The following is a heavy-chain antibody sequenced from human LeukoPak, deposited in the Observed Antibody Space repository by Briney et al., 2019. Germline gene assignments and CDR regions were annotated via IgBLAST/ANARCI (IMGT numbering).Heavy chain of an antibody. V-gene: IGHV3-23*01. CDR1: GFTFSSYA. Sequence: GGSLRLSCAASGFTFSSYAMSWVRQAPGKGLEWVSAISGSGGSTYYADSVKGRFTTSRDNSENALYLQMNSLRAEDTAVYYCTRDRDGYSADYWGQGTLVTVSS. CDR3: TRDRDGYSADY. J-gene: IGHJ4*02. D-gene: IGHD5-24*01. CDR2: ISGSGGST.